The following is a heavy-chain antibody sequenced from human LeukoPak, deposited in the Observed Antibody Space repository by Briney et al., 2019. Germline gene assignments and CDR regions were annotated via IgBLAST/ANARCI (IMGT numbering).Heavy chain of an antibody. D-gene: IGHD2-8*01. Sequence: GVSLRLSCAVSGFTFRYYAMHWVRQAPGKGLEWVAVISNDGGNKYYTDSVKGRFTISRGHYKNTLHRQVNSLIAEDKSVYYCARAIGSCTNGLCYTEIDYWGQGTQVTVSS. J-gene: IGHJ4*01. CDR2: ISNDGGNK. CDR3: ARAIGSCTNGLCYTEIDY. CDR1: GFTFRYYA. V-gene: IGHV3-30*10.